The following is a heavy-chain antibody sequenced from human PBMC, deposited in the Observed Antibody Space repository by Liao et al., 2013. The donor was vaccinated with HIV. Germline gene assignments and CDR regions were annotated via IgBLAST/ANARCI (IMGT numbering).Heavy chain of an antibody. CDR3: AREEYLYGSGSQTFDY. D-gene: IGHD3-10*01. CDR1: GGSISSGDYY. J-gene: IGHJ4*02. Sequence: QVQLQESGPGLVKPSQTLSLTCTVSGGSISSGDYYWSWIRQPPGKGLEWIGYIYYSGSTYYNPSLKSRVTISVDTSKNQFSLKLSSVTAADTAVYYCAREEYLYGSGSQTFDYWGQGTLVTVSS. CDR2: IYYSGST. V-gene: IGHV4-30-4*08.